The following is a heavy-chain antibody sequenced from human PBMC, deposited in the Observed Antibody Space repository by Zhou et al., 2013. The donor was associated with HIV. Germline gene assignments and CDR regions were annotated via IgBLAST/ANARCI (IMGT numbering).Heavy chain of an antibody. CDR2: IITIFGTA. D-gene: IGHD3-10*01. CDR3: AREDYLGAFDY. Sequence: QVQLVQSGAEVKRPGSSVKVSCKASGGTFTIYDVSWVRQARGQGLEWMGGIITIFGTASYAQKFQGRLTITTDESTTTAYMELSSLRSEDTAVYYCAREDYLGAFDYWGQGTLVTVSS. CDR1: GGTFTIYD. V-gene: IGHV1-69*05. J-gene: IGHJ4*02.